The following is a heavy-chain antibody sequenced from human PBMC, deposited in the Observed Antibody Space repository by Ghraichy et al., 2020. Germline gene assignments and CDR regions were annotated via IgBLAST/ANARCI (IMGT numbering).Heavy chain of an antibody. CDR3: ARLPLPRRAAVGDWYFDL. CDR1: EFSFSDYS. V-gene: IGHV3-48*01. D-gene: IGHD6-13*01. J-gene: IGHJ2*01. Sequence: GGSLRLSCEGSEFSFSDYSMIWVRLTPRKALESVSYITGSSITIFYTDSVKGRFTISRDNAKNSLYLQMNSLRAEDTAVYYCARLPLPRRAAVGDWYFDLWGRGTLVTVSS. CDR2: ITGSSITI.